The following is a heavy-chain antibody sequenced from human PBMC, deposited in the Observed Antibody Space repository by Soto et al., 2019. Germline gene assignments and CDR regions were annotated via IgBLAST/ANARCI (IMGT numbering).Heavy chain of an antibody. J-gene: IGHJ4*02. Sequence: PGGSLRLSCAASGFTFSSYGMHWVRQAPGKGLEWVAVISYDGSNKYYADSVKGRFTISRDNSKNTLYLQMNSLRAEDTAVYYCADSGSYYPRSWGQGTLVTVSS. D-gene: IGHD1-26*01. V-gene: IGHV3-30*03. CDR2: ISYDGSNK. CDR1: GFTFSSYG. CDR3: ADSGSYYPRS.